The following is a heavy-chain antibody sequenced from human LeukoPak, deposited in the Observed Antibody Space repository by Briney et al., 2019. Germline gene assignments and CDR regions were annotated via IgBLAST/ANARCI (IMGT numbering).Heavy chain of an antibody. V-gene: IGHV1-18*01. J-gene: IGHJ5*02. CDR3: ARLAGYTEGDQNWFDP. CDR1: GYIFTNYG. CDR2: ISAYNGNT. D-gene: IGHD6-13*01. Sequence: ASVKVSCKASGYIFTNYGISWVRQAPGQGLEWMGWISAYNGNTNHAQKVQDRLIMTTDTSTTTAYMELRSLRSDDTAVYYCARLAGYTEGDQNWFDPWGQGTLVTVSS.